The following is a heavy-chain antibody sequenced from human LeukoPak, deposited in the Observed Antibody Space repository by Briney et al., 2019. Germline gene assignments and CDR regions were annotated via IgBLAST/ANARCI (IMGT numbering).Heavy chain of an antibody. J-gene: IGHJ4*02. V-gene: IGHV3-23*01. CDR2: ISGSGGST. D-gene: IGHD3-10*01. Sequence: TVGSLRLSCAASGFTFSSYAMSWVRQAPGKGLEWVSAISGSGGSTYYADSVKGRFTISRDNSKKTPYLQMNSLRAEDTAVYYCAKGGNYGSLFDYWGQETLVSVCS. CDR1: GFTFSSYA. CDR3: AKGGNYGSLFDY.